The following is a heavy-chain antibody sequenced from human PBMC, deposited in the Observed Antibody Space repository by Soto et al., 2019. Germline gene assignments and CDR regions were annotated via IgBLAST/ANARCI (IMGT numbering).Heavy chain of an antibody. Sequence: SETLSLTCTVSRASISGYYWRWIRKSAGKGLEWIGRIYATGTTDYNPSLKSRVMMSVDTSKKQFSLRLRSVTAADTAVYYCVRDGTKTLRDWFDPWGQGISVTVSS. V-gene: IGHV4-4*07. CDR2: IYATGTT. CDR1: RASISGYY. D-gene: IGHD1-1*01. J-gene: IGHJ5*02. CDR3: VRDGTKTLRDWFDP.